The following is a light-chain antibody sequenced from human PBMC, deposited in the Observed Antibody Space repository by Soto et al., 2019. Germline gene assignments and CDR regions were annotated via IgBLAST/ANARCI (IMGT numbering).Light chain of an antibody. CDR1: QSIDRL. Sequence: DIQMTHSPSTLPASLGDRVTITCRASQSIDRLLAWYQQRPGKAPKILIYKASRLETGVPSRFSGSGSGTEFTLTISSLQPEDFATYYCLQHNTFPWTFGQGTKVDIK. CDR3: LQHNTFPWT. J-gene: IGKJ1*01. CDR2: KAS. V-gene: IGKV1-5*03.